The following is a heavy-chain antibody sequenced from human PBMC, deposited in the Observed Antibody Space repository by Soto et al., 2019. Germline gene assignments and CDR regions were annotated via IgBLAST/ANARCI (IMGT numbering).Heavy chain of an antibody. J-gene: IGHJ4*02. CDR2: IYPGDSDT. V-gene: IGHV5-51*01. CDR3: ARLGWSGGYTRIAAADH. Sequence: PGESLKISCKGSGYSFTSYWIGWVRQMPGKGLEWMGIIYPGDSDTRYSPSFQGQVTISADKSISTAYLQWSSLKASDTAMYYCARLGWSGGYTRIAAADHWGQGTLVTVSS. CDR1: GYSFTSYW. D-gene: IGHD6-13*01.